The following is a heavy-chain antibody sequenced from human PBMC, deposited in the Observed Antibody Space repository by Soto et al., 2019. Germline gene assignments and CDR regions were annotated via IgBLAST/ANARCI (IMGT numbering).Heavy chain of an antibody. J-gene: IGHJ4*02. CDR1: EFTFRKHG. Sequence: PGGSLRLYCAASEFTFRKHGMHWVRQAPGKGLEWVAVISYDGSNKYYGDSVKDRFTISRDNSKNTLYLHMNSLRPEDTAVYFCAKGPPLLMVYPVLDSWGQGTLVTVSS. D-gene: IGHD2-8*01. V-gene: IGHV3-30*18. CDR3: AKGPPLLMVYPVLDS. CDR2: ISYDGSNK.